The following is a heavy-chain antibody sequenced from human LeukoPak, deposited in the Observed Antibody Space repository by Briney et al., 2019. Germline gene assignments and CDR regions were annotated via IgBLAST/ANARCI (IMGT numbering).Heavy chain of an antibody. V-gene: IGHV3-48*03. D-gene: IGHD6-19*01. CDR1: GFTFSSYE. J-gene: IGHJ4*02. CDR2: ITGSGCTI. Sequence: RPGGSLRLSCAASGFTFSSYEMNWVRQAPGKGLEWVSYITGSGCTIYYADSVKGRFTTSRDNAKNSLYLQMNSLRAEDTAVYYCARSPYSSGWSVVDYWGQGTLVTVSS. CDR3: ARSPYSSGWSVVDY.